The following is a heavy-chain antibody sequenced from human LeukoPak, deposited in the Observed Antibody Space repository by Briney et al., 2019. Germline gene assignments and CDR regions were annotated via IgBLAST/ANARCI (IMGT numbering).Heavy chain of an antibody. D-gene: IGHD3-10*01. CDR3: AGENLNYYGSGSYLY. CDR2: INPETGAT. V-gene: IGHV1-2*02. J-gene: IGHJ4*02. CDR1: GYPFSGYY. Sequence: ASVKVSCKASGYPFSGYYIHWVRQGPGQGLEGLGWINPETGATKYAQRFEGRVTLTRDTSVTTVHMELSGLRSDDSAVYYCAGENLNYYGSGSYLYWGQGSQVTVSS.